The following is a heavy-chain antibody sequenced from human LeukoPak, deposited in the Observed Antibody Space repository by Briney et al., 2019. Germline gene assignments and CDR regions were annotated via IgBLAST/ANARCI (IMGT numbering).Heavy chain of an antibody. D-gene: IGHD5-18*01. V-gene: IGHV3-13*01. CDR1: GFTFSSYD. CDR2: IGTAGDT. Sequence: GGSLRLSCVASGFTFSSYDMHWVRQATGKGLEWVSAIGTAGDTYYPGSVKGRFTISRENAKNSLYLQMNSLRAGDTAVYYCARGHSYGYVKSWFDPWGQGTLVTVSS. J-gene: IGHJ5*02. CDR3: ARGHSYGYVKSWFDP.